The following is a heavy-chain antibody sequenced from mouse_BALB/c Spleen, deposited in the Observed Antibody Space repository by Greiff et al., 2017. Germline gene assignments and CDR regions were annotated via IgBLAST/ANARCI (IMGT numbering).Heavy chain of an antibody. J-gene: IGHJ3*01. V-gene: IGHV2-4-1*01. Sequence: VQLQQSGPGLVQPSQSLSITCTVSGFSLTSYGVHWVRQSPGKGLEWLGVIWSGGSTDYNAAFISRLSISKDNSKSQAFFKMNSLQADDTAIYYCASNWDEAFAYWGQGTLVTVSA. CDR3: ASNWDEAFAY. CDR1: GFSLTSYG. D-gene: IGHD4-1*01. CDR2: IWSGGST.